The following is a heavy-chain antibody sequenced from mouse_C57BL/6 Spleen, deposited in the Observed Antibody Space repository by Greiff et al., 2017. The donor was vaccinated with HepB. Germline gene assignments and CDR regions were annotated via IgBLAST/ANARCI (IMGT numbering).Heavy chain of an antibody. CDR2: IWRGGST. V-gene: IGHV2-5*01. J-gene: IGHJ4*01. Sequence: QVQLKESGPGLVQPSQSLSITCTVSGFSLTSYGVHWVRQSPGKGLEWLGVIWRGGSTDYNAAFMSRLSITKDNSTSQVFFKMNSLQADDTAIYYCAKIYYYGSSHFPYAMDYWGQGTSVTVSS. D-gene: IGHD1-1*01. CDR1: GFSLTSYG. CDR3: AKIYYYGSSHFPYAMDY.